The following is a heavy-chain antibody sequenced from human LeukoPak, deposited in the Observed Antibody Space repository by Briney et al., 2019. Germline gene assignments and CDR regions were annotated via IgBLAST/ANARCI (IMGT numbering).Heavy chain of an antibody. J-gene: IGHJ4*02. V-gene: IGHV1-18*01. D-gene: IGHD4-17*01. CDR2: ISAYNGNT. CDR3: ARAVMDYGDYEGGY. Sequence: AAVKVSCKASGYTFTSCGISWVRQAPAQGLEWVGWISAYNGNTNYAQKLQGRVTMTTDTSASTAYLELRSLRSDDTAVYYGARAVMDYGDYEGGYWGQGTLVTVSS. CDR1: GYTFTSCG.